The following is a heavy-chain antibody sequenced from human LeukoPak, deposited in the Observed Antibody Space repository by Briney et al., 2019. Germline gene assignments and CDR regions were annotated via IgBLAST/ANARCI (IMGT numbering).Heavy chain of an antibody. CDR3: ARDVRRYFDWFGGYFDY. J-gene: IGHJ4*02. CDR2: ISSSGSTI. Sequence: PGGSLRLSCAASGFTFSDYYMSWIRQTPGKGLEWVSYISSSGSTIYYADSVKGRFTISRDNAKNSLYLQMNSLRAEDTAVYYCARDVRRYFDWFGGYFDYWGQGTLVTVSS. CDR1: GFTFSDYY. D-gene: IGHD3-9*01. V-gene: IGHV3-11*01.